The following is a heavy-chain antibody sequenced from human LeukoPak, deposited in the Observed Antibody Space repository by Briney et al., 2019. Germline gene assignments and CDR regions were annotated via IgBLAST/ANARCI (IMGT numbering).Heavy chain of an antibody. CDR2: MNPNSGNT. V-gene: IGHV1-8*01. CDR1: GYTFTSYD. CDR3: ARVVAGWSHFDY. Sequence: ASVKVSCKASGYTFTSYDINWVRQATGQGLEWMGWMNPNSGNTGYAQKFQGRVTMTRDTSTSTVYMELSSLRSEDTAVYYCARVVAGWSHFDYWGQGTLVTVSS. D-gene: IGHD6-19*01. J-gene: IGHJ4*02.